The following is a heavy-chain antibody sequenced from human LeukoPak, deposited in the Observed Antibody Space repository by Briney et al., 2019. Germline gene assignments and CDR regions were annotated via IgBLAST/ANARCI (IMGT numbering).Heavy chain of an antibody. J-gene: IGHJ4*02. Sequence: SETLSLTCTVSGGSISSYYWSWIRQPPGKGLEWIGNIHHSGTTYYNPSLKSRVTISVDTSKNQFSLNLTSVTAADTAFYYCARDLGSGWSPGYWGQGTLVTVSS. CDR1: GGSISSYY. D-gene: IGHD6-19*01. CDR2: IHHSGTT. CDR3: ARDLGSGWSPGY. V-gene: IGHV4-59*04.